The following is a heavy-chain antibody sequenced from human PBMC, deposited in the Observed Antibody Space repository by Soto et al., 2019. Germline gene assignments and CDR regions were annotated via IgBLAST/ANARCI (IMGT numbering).Heavy chain of an antibody. CDR2: ISGYTGRT. CDR1: GYTFSNYG. J-gene: IGHJ4*02. D-gene: IGHD3-22*01. Sequence: QVQLVQSGAEVKKPGASVKVSCKASGYTFSNYGISWVRQAPRQGLEWMGRISGYTGRTNYAQTLQGRVTMTTDTSTAYMELRSLRSDDTAVYYCARDLEPYDSSGYYSKASAYWGQGTVVTVSS. V-gene: IGHV1-18*01. CDR3: ARDLEPYDSSGYYSKASAY.